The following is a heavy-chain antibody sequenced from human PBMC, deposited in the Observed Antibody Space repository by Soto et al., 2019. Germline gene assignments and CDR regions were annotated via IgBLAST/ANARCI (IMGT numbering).Heavy chain of an antibody. CDR2: ISYDGSNK. J-gene: IGHJ2*01. Sequence: QVQLVESGGGVVQPGRSLRLSCAASGFTFSSYGMHWVRQAPGKGLEWVAVISYDGSNKYYADSVKGRFTISSDNSKNTLYLQMNSLRTEDTAVDYCAKDSTVVTASWYFDLWGRGTLVTVSS. D-gene: IGHD2-21*02. CDR1: GFTFSSYG. CDR3: AKDSTVVTASWYFDL. V-gene: IGHV3-30*18.